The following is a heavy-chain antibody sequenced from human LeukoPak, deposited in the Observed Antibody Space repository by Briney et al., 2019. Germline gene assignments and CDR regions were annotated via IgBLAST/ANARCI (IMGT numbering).Heavy chain of an antibody. CDR2: ITTGGDSA. J-gene: IGHJ4*02. D-gene: IGHD2-21*02. V-gene: IGHV3-23*01. Sequence: QPGGSLRLSCVASGFTFSNYAMSWVRQAPGKGLEWVSGITTGGDSAFYADSVKGRFTNSRDNSKNTLYLQMNGLRVEDSAVYYCAKGNLVTSRFDYWGQGTLVTVSS. CDR1: GFTFSNYA. CDR3: AKGNLVTSRFDY.